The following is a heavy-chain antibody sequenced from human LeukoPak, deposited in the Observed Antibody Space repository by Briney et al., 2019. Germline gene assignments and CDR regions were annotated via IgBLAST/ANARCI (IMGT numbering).Heavy chain of an antibody. D-gene: IGHD3/OR15-3a*01. CDR2: VNHSGTT. J-gene: IGHJ4*02. CDR1: VGAFSGYY. V-gene: IGHV4-34*01. Sequence: SDTLSLTCAVNVGAFSGYYWSCIRQSPEQGLVWIGEVNHSGTTISNPSLESRVSTSMDLTRKRFSLELTSVTAADTAVYYCARRGEWTAWNFDYWAQGSLVTVSS. CDR3: ARRGEWTAWNFDY.